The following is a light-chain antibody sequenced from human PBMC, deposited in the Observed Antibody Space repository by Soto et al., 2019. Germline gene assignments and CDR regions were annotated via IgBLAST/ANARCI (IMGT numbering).Light chain of an antibody. V-gene: IGKV1-8*01. CDR3: QHYYSYPWT. Sequence: AIRMTQSPSSLSASTGDRVTITCRASQDISNYLVWYQQKPGKAPKVLIHAASTLQGGVSSRFSGGGSGTDFTLTITRLQSEDFATYYCQHYYSYPWTFGQGTKVEV. CDR2: AAS. CDR1: QDISNY. J-gene: IGKJ1*01.